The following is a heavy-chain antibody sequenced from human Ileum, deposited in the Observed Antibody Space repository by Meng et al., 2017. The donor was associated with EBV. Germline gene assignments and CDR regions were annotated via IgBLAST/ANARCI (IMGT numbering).Heavy chain of an antibody. CDR1: GCSISTIDL. CDR3: ASSDYYRSDY. Sequence: SGPGLFHPSPTLSLPSSFSGCSISTIDLSTSVLPPPGQRLDWLGETSHSGSTNYSPSLKSRVTISLDKSKNQLSLKLNSVTAADTAVYYCASSDYYRSDYWGQGTLVTVSS. D-gene: IGHD3-22*01. V-gene: IGHV4-4*02. CDR2: TSHSGST. J-gene: IGHJ4*02.